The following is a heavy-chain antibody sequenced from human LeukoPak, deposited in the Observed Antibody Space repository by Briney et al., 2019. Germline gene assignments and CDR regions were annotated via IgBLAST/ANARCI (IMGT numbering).Heavy chain of an antibody. CDR3: ARDYYGSGYMGGWFDP. J-gene: IGHJ5*02. D-gene: IGHD3-10*01. V-gene: IGHV4-39*07. CDR2: IYYSGST. CDR1: GGSISSSSYY. Sequence: PSETLSLTCTVSGGSISSSSYYWGWIRQPPGKGLEWIGTIYYSGSTYYNPSLKSRVTISVDTSKNQFSLKLSSVTAADTAVYYCARDYYGSGYMGGWFDPWGQGTLVTVSS.